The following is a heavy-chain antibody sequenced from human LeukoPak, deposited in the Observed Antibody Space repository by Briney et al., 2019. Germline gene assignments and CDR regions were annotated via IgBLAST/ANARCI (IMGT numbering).Heavy chain of an antibody. V-gene: IGHV4-30-4*08. D-gene: IGHD3-9*01. J-gene: IGHJ2*01. CDR2: IYYSGST. CDR3: ARVVLGLRYSDWLLSPGYFDL. Sequence: SETLSLTCTVSGGSISSGDYYWSWIRQPPGKGLEWIGYIYYSGSTYYNPSLKSRVTISVDTSKNQFSLKLSSVTAADTAVYYCARVVLGLRYSDWLLSPGYFDLWGRGTLVTVSS. CDR1: GGSISSGDYY.